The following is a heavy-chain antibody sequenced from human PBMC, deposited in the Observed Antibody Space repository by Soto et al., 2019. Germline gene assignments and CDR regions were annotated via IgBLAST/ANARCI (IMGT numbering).Heavy chain of an antibody. CDR2: MNPNSGNT. D-gene: IGHD6-6*01. Sequence: QVQLVQYVAEVKKPGASVRVSCKASGYSFTSYDINWVRQATGQGLEWMGWMNPNSGNTGYAQKFQGRVTMTRNTSISTAYMELSSLTSEDTAVYYCARVSMGSSSEDFQHWGQGTLVTVSS. CDR3: ARVSMGSSSEDFQH. CDR1: GYSFTSYD. V-gene: IGHV1-8*01. J-gene: IGHJ1*01.